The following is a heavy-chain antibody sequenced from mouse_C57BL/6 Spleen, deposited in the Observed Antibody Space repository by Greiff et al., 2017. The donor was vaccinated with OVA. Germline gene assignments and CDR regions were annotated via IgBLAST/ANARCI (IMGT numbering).Heavy chain of an antibody. CDR2: ISYDGSN. V-gene: IGHV3-6*01. CDR1: GYSITSGYY. J-gene: IGHJ2*01. CDR3: ARDGSSGLFDY. Sequence: EVKLQESGPGLVKPSQSLSLTCSVTGYSITSGYYWNWIRQFPGNKLEWMGYISYDGSNNYNPSLKNRISITRDTSKNKFFLKLNSVTTEDTATYYCARDGSSGLFDYWGQGTTLTVSS. D-gene: IGHD1-1*01.